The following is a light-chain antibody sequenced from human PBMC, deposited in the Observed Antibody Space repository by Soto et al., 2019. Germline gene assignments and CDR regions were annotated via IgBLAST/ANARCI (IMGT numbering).Light chain of an antibody. V-gene: IGKV1-5*03. Sequence: DIQMTQSPSTLSASVGDRVAITCRASQNIGSRLAWYQQKPDEAPKLLIYKASGLNSGVPSRFSGSESGTEFTLTISSLQPDDFATYYCQQYNDYPWTFGQGTKVDI. CDR3: QQYNDYPWT. CDR2: KAS. CDR1: QNIGSR. J-gene: IGKJ1*01.